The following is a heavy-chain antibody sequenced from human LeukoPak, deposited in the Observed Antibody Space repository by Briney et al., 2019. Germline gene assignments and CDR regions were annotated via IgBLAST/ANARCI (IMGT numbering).Heavy chain of an antibody. Sequence: SVKVSCKASGGTFSPSAISWVRRATGQGLEWMGGIIPIFATANYAQKFQGRVTITADESTSTAYMELSGLGSDDTAVYYCARGNYDFWSGYYAFDYWGQGTLVTVSS. CDR2: IIPIFATA. CDR3: ARGNYDFWSGYYAFDY. D-gene: IGHD3-3*01. V-gene: IGHV1-69*13. J-gene: IGHJ4*02. CDR1: GGTFSPSA.